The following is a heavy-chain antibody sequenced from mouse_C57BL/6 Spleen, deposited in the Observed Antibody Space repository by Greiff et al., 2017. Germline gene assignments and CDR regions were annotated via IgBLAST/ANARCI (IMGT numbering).Heavy chain of an antibody. Sequence: VQLQQPGAELVKPGASVKVSCKASGYTFTSYWMHWVKQRPGQGLEWIGRIHPSDSDTNYNQKFKGKATLTVDKSSSTADMQLSGLTSEDSAVYYCAIRGYCSYFDYWGQGTTLTVSS. V-gene: IGHV1-74*01. D-gene: IGHD3-2*02. CDR1: GYTFTSYW. CDR2: IHPSDSDT. J-gene: IGHJ2*01. CDR3: AIRGYCSYFDY.